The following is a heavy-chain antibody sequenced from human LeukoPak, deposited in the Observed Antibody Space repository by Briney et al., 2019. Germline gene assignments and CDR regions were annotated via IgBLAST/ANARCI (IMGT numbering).Heavy chain of an antibody. Sequence: GESLKSSCKVSGYSFTSYWIGWVRQMPGKGLEWMGIIYPGDSDTRYSPSFQGQVTISADKSISTAYLQWSSLKASDTAMYYCARPRDSSGSYYFDYWGQGTLVTVSS. D-gene: IGHD3-22*01. CDR2: IYPGDSDT. J-gene: IGHJ4*02. CDR3: ARPRDSSGSYYFDY. V-gene: IGHV5-51*01. CDR1: GYSFTSYW.